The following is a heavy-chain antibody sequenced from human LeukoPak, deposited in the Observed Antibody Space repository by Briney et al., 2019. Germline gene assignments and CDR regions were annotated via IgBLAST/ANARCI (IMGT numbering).Heavy chain of an antibody. CDR3: ARGGQWLVRGWFDP. D-gene: IGHD6-19*01. J-gene: IGHJ5*02. CDR1: GGSFSGYY. CDR2: INHVGAT. V-gene: IGHV4-34*01. Sequence: SETLSLTCAVYGGSFSGYYWSWIRQPPEKGLEWIGEINHVGATNYNPSLKSRVSISVDTSKNQFSLKLSSVTAADTAVYYCARGGQWLVRGWFDPWGQGTLVTVSS.